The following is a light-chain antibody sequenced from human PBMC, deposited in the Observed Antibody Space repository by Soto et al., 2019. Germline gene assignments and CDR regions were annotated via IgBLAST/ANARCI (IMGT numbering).Light chain of an antibody. Sequence: DIQMTQSPSTLSASVGARVTITCRASQSIGNWLAWYQQKPGKAPKLLIYDASSLESGVPSRFSGSGSGTEFTLTISSLQPDDFATYYCQQYNSYSSTFGHGTKVEVK. J-gene: IGKJ1*01. CDR3: QQYNSYSST. V-gene: IGKV1-5*01. CDR2: DAS. CDR1: QSIGNW.